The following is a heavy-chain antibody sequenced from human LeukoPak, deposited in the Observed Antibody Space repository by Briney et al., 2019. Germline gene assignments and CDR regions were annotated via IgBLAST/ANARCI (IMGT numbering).Heavy chain of an antibody. V-gene: IGHV3-30*04. CDR2: ISYDGSNK. Sequence: PGRSLRLSCAASGFTFSSYAMHWVRQAPGKGLEWVAVISYDGSNKYYADSVKGRFTISRDNSKNTLYLQMNSLRAEDTAVYYCAQAGYYYYYMDVWGKGTTVTVSS. CDR1: GFTFSSYA. CDR3: AQAGYYYYYMDV. J-gene: IGHJ6*03. D-gene: IGHD6-13*01.